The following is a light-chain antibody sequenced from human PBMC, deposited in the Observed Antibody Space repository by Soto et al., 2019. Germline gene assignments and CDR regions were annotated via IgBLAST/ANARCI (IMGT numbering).Light chain of an antibody. V-gene: IGKV1-5*01. CDR2: DAS. CDR1: QSISSW. CDR3: QKYNSYWT. J-gene: IGKJ1*01. Sequence: DIQMTQSPSTLSASVGDRVTITCRASQSISSWLAWYQQKPGKAPKLLIYDASSLESGVTSRFSGSGSGTEFTLTISSLQPDDFATYYCQKYNSYWTFGQGTKVEIK.